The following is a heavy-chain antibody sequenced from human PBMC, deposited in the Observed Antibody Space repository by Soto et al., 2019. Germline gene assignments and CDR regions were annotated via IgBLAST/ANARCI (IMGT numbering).Heavy chain of an antibody. CDR1: GYSFTSYW. CDR2: IYPGDSDT. J-gene: IGHJ6*02. V-gene: IGHV5-51*01. Sequence: PGESLKISCKGSGYSFTSYWIGWVRQMPGKGLEWMGIIYPGDSDTRYSPSFQGQVTISADKSISTAYLQWSSLKASDTAMYYCARTALSSSWYGGYYYYYGMDVWGQGTTVTVSS. D-gene: IGHD6-13*01. CDR3: ARTALSSSWYGGYYYYYGMDV.